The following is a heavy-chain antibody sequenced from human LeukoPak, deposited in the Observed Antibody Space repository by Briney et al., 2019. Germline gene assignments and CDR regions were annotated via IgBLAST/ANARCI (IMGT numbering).Heavy chain of an antibody. D-gene: IGHD2-2*01. Sequence: GASVKVSCKASGYTFTGYYMHWVRQAPGQGLEWMGWINPNSGGTNYAQKFQGRVTMTRDTSISTAYMELSNLESEDTAVYYCARALTDIVVAPAIWGQGTAVTVSS. CDR2: INPNSGGT. J-gene: IGHJ3*02. CDR1: GYTFTGYY. CDR3: ARALTDIVVAPAI. V-gene: IGHV1-2*02.